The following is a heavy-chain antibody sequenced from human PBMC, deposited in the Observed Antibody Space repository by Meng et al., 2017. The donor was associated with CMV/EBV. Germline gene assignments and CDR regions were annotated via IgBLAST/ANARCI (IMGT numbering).Heavy chain of an antibody. CDR2: ISSSSTI. J-gene: IGHJ4*02. Sequence: GGSLRLSCAASGFTFSSYSMNWVRQAPGKGLEWVSYISSSSTIYYADSVKGRFTISRDNAKNSLYLQMNSLRAEDTAVYYCARDAAGIAAAGSDFSAYWGQGTLVTVSS. CDR1: GFTFSSYS. CDR3: ARDAAGIAAAGSDFSAY. V-gene: IGHV3-48*04. D-gene: IGHD6-13*01.